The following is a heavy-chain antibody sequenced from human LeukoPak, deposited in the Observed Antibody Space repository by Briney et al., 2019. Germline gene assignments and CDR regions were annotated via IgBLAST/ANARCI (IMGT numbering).Heavy chain of an antibody. CDR2: ISYDGSNK. J-gene: IGHJ5*02. Sequence: GGSLRLSCAASGFTFSSYAMHWVRQAPGKGLEWVAVISYDGSNKYYADSVKGRFTISRDNSKNTLYLQMNSLGAEDTAVYYCAKGPPSYIVVVVAATPDWFDPWGQGTLVTVSS. CDR1: GFTFSSYA. V-gene: IGHV3-30*04. D-gene: IGHD2-15*01. CDR3: AKGPPSYIVVVVAATPDWFDP.